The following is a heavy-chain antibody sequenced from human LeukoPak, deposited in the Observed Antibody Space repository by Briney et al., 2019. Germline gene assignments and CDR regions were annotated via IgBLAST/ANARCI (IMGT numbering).Heavy chain of an antibody. CDR2: IYPGDSDT. CDR1: GYSFTTYW. J-gene: IGHJ4*02. V-gene: IGHV5-51*01. D-gene: IGHD6-19*01. Sequence: GESLKISCKGSGYSFTTYWIGWVRQMPGKGLEWMGIIYPGDSDTRYSPSFQGQVTISADKCISTAYLQWSSLKASDAAIYYCARQTSSGWFYYFDYWGQGTLVTVSS. CDR3: ARQTSSGWFYYFDY.